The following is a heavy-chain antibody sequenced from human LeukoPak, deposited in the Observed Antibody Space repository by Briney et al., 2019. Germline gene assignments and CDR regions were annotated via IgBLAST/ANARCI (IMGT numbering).Heavy chain of an antibody. Sequence: SVKGSCQASGGTFSSYAISWVRQAPGQGLEWIGRINPIFGIANYPQKFQGRVTITADKSTSTAYMELSSLRSEDTAVYYCARGKGFDPWGQGTLVTVSS. CDR1: GGTFSSYA. J-gene: IGHJ5*02. V-gene: IGHV1-69*04. CDR3: ARGKGFDP. CDR2: INPIFGIA.